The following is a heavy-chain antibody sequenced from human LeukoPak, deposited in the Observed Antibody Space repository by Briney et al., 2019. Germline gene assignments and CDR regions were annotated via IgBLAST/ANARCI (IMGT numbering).Heavy chain of an antibody. CDR1: GITFSGYV. J-gene: IGHJ4*02. V-gene: IGHV3-23*01. CDR3: AKFGFLDPPFDY. Sequence: GGSLRLSCAASGITFSGYVMSWVRQSPGEGLEWVSSISGRGDGTHYGDSVKGRFTISRDNSKNTLYLQMNSLRAEDTAVYYCAKFGFLDPPFDYWDQGTLVTVSS. CDR2: ISGRGDGT. D-gene: IGHD3/OR15-3a*01.